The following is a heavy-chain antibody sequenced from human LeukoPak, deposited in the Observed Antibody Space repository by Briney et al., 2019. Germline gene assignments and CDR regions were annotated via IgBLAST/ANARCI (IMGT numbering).Heavy chain of an antibody. CDR3: ARDSHDYCDY. CDR1: GFTFTSNG. Sequence: GASVKVSYKTSGFTFTSNGISWVRQAPGQGLEWMGWINAYNGKTNYPQKFQDRVTMTTDTSTSTAYLELRNLRSDDTAVYYCARDSHDYCDYWGQGTLVTVSS. CDR2: INAYNGKT. J-gene: IGHJ4*02. V-gene: IGHV1-18*01.